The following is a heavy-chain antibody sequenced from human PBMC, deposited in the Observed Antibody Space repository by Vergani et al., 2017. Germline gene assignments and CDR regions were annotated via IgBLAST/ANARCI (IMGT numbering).Heavy chain of an antibody. CDR1: GYTFTSYY. CDR3: ARELGYCSSTSCAVGAFDI. Sequence: QVQLVQSGAEVKKPGASVKVSCKASGYTFTSYYMHWVRQAPGQGLEWMGIINPSGGSTSYAQKFQGRVTMTRDTSTSRVYMELSSLRSEDTAVYYCARELGYCSSTSCAVGAFDIWGQGTMVTVSS. J-gene: IGHJ3*02. V-gene: IGHV1-46*03. CDR2: INPSGGST. D-gene: IGHD2-2*01.